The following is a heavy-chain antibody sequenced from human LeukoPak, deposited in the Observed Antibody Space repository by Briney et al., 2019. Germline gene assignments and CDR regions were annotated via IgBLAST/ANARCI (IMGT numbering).Heavy chain of an antibody. D-gene: IGHD3-3*01. Sequence: GASVKVSCKASGYTFTGYYMHWVRQAPGQRLGWMGWINPNSGGTNYAQKFQGRVTMTRDTSISTAYMELSRLRSDDTAVYYCARARADFWSGFLWGQGTLVTVSS. J-gene: IGHJ4*02. V-gene: IGHV1-2*02. CDR2: INPNSGGT. CDR3: ARARADFWSGFL. CDR1: GYTFTGYY.